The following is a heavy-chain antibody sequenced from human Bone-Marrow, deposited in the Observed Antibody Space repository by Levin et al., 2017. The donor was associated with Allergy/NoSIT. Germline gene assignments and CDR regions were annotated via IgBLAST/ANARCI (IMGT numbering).Heavy chain of an antibody. D-gene: IGHD2-21*01. CDR3: ARRLLSPGSRFDS. CDR1: GGTVSNSA. J-gene: IGHJ4*02. V-gene: IGHV1-69*13. CDR2: IIPKFGPA. Sequence: WASVKVSCKASGGTVSNSAFIWVRQAPGQGLDWMGGIIPKFGPANYAQKFQGRVTITADEFTDTAYLDLSSLRSNDTAVYYCARRLLSPGSRFDSWGQGTLVTVSS.